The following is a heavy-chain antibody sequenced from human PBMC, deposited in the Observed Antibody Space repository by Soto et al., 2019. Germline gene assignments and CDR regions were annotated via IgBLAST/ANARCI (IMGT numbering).Heavy chain of an antibody. CDR2: ISYDGSNK. D-gene: IGHD6-19*01. J-gene: IGHJ4*02. V-gene: IGHV3-30-3*01. CDR3: ASTGLLYSSGFDY. Sequence: QVQLVESGGGVVQPGRSLRLSCAASGFTFSSYAMHWVRQAPGKGLEWVAVISYDGSNKYYADSVKGRFTISRDNSKNTLYLQMNSLRAEDTAVYYCASTGLLYSSGFDYWGQGTLVTVSS. CDR1: GFTFSSYA.